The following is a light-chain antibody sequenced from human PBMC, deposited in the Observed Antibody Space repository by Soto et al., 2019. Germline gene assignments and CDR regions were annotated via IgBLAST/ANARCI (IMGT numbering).Light chain of an antibody. V-gene: IGKV3-11*01. J-gene: IGKJ4*01. Sequence: EIVLTQSPATLSLSPGERATLSCRASQNVSSYLAWYQQKPGQAPRLLIYDASNKATGIPARFSGSESGTDFTLTISSLGPEDFAVYYCQHRSNWPLTFGGGTKV. CDR2: DAS. CDR3: QHRSNWPLT. CDR1: QNVSSY.